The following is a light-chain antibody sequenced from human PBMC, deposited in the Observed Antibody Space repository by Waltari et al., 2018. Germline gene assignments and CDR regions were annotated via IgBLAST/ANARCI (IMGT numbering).Light chain of an antibody. CDR1: RSNIGRYS. CDR3: ASWDDSPSGPWV. J-gene: IGLJ3*02. V-gene: IGLV1-47*01. CDR2: RNK. Sequence: QSVLTQPPSASGTPGQRVNISCSGSRSNIGRYSVYWYQPVPGTAPKLGMYRNKRRPSGFPDRFSGSKSGTSASLAVGGLRSEDEADYYCASWDDSPSGPWVFGGGTKLTVL.